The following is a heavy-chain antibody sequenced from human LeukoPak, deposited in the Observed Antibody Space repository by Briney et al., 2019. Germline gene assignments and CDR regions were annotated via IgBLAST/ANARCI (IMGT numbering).Heavy chain of an antibody. CDR3: ASYRYGSSFAFDI. Sequence: GGSLRLSCEVSGFTFRSTWMHWVRQAPGKGLVWVSRINSDGSSTSYADSVKGRFTISRDNSKNTLYLQMNSLRAEDTAVYYCASYRYGSSFAFDIWGQGTMVTVSS. CDR2: INSDGSST. J-gene: IGHJ3*02. CDR1: GFTFRSTW. D-gene: IGHD6-6*01. V-gene: IGHV3-74*01.